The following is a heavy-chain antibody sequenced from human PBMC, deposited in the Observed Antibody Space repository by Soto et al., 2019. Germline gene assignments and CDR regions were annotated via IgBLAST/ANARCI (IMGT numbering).Heavy chain of an antibody. Sequence: PSETLSLTCAVYGGSFSGYYWSWIRQPPGKGLEWIGEINHSGSTNYNPSLKSRVTISVDTSKNQFSLKLSSVTAADTAVYYCARSEYSGSAFDPWGQGTLVTVSS. CDR3: ARSEYSGSAFDP. D-gene: IGHD6-6*01. CDR1: GGSFSGYY. V-gene: IGHV4-34*01. CDR2: INHSGST. J-gene: IGHJ5*02.